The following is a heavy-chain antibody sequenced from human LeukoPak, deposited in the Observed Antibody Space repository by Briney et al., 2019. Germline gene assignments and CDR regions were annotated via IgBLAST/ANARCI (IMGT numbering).Heavy chain of an antibody. D-gene: IGHD2-15*01. CDR3: ARRDIVVVVSASDY. CDR1: GFTFSSYG. J-gene: IGHJ4*02. CDR2: ISGSGGST. Sequence: PGGPLRLSCAASGFTFSSYGMSWVRQAPGKGLEWVSAISGSGGSTYYADSVKGRFTISRDNSKNTLYLQMNSLRAEDTAVYYCARRDIVVVVSASDYWGQGTLVTVSS. V-gene: IGHV3-23*01.